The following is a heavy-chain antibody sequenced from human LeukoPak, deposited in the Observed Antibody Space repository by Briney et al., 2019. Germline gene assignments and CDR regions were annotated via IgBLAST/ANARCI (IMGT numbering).Heavy chain of an antibody. Sequence: GGSLRLSCAASGFTFSDYWMSWVRLAPGKGLEWVANIKQDGSEIYYVDSVKGRFTISRDNAKNSLYLQMNSLRAEDTAVYYCARDAPRNSGSSLYWGQGTLVTVSS. CDR2: IKQDGSEI. J-gene: IGHJ4*02. D-gene: IGHD3-16*02. V-gene: IGHV3-7*01. CDR3: ARDAPRNSGSSLY. CDR1: GFTFSDYW.